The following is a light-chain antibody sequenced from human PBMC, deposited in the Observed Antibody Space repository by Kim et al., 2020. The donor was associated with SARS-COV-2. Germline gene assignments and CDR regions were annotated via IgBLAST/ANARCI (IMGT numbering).Light chain of an antibody. CDR3: QQSDSPPYT. CDR2: AAS. V-gene: IGKV1-39*01. J-gene: IGKJ2*01. CDR1: QSIGKS. Sequence: DIQMTQSPSSLSASVGDRVTITCRASQSIGKSLSWWQQRPGKAPKLLIFAASSLESGVPSRFSGSGAGTDFTLTISSLQPEDGATYYCQQSDSPPYTFGQGTKLEI.